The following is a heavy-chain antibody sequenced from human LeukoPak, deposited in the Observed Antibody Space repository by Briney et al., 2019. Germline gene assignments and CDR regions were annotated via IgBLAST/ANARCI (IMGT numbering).Heavy chain of an antibody. D-gene: IGHD2-2*02. CDR2: IYYSGST. CDR1: GGSISSGGYY. Sequence: SETLSLTCTVSGGSISSGGYYWSWIRQHPGKGLEWIGYIYYSGSTYYNPSLKSRVTISVDTSKNQFSLKLSSVTAADTAVYYCARGSTAAIYFHWGQGTLVTVSS. CDR3: ARGSTAAIYFH. V-gene: IGHV4-31*03. J-gene: IGHJ4*02.